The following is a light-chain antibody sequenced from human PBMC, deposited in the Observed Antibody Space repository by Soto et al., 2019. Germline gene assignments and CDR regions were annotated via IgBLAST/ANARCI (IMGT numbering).Light chain of an antibody. CDR2: GAS. Sequence: EIVMTQSPATLSVSPGERATLSCRASQSVSSNLAWYQQKPGQAPRLLIYGASTRATGIPARFSGSGSGTEFTLTIRSLPSEDFAVSYCQQYNNWPYTFGQGTKLDIK. CDR3: QQYNNWPYT. J-gene: IGKJ2*01. V-gene: IGKV3-15*01. CDR1: QSVSSN.